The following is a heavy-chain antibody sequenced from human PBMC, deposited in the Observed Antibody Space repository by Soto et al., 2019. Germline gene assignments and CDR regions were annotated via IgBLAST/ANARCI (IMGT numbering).Heavy chain of an antibody. Sequence: SETLSLTCTVSGGSISSGGYYWSWIRQHPGKGLEWIGYFYYSGSTYHNPSLKSRVTISVDTSKNQFSLKLSSVTAADTAVYYCARDPELLWFGELLPRGYYGMDVWGQGTTVT. D-gene: IGHD3-10*01. CDR3: ARDPELLWFGELLPRGYYGMDV. J-gene: IGHJ6*02. CDR2: FYYSGST. CDR1: GGSISSGGYY. V-gene: IGHV4-31*03.